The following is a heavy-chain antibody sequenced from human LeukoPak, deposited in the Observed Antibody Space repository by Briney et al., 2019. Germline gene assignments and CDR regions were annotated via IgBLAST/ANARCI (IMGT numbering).Heavy chain of an antibody. CDR1: GFTFSGYA. V-gene: IGHV3-23*01. Sequence: PGGSLRLSCAASGFTFSGYAMSWVRQAPGKGLEWVSAISGSGGSTYYADSVKGRFTISRDNSRNTLYLQMDSLRAEDTAVYYCAKAGGIKFDFWGQGTLVTVSS. J-gene: IGHJ4*02. CDR2: ISGSGGST. CDR3: AKAGGIKFDF. D-gene: IGHD3-10*01.